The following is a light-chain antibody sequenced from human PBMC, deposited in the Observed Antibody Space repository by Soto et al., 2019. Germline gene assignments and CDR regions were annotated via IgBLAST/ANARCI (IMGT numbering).Light chain of an antibody. V-gene: IGLV1-47*01. CDR2: RNN. J-gene: IGLJ2*01. Sequence: QSVLTQPPSASGTPGQRVTISCSGSSSNIGSNYVYCYQQLPGTAPQHLIYRNNQRPSAVADRFSGSKSGTSASLAISGRRSEEEADYYCAAWDDSLSAVVFGGGTKLTVL. CDR1: SSNIGSNY. CDR3: AAWDDSLSAVV.